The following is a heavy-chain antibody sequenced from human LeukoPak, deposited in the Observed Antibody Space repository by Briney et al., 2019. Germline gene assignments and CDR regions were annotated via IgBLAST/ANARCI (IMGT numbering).Heavy chain of an antibody. CDR2: ISGSGGST. Sequence: GGSLRLSWAASGFTFSSYTMSWVRQAPGKGLEWVSAISGSGGSTYYAESVKGRFTIARDNSKNTPYLQMNSLRAEDTAVYYCAKGYCSSISCYGGCWGQGTLVTVSS. J-gene: IGHJ4*02. D-gene: IGHD2-2*01. CDR3: AKGYCSSISCYGGC. V-gene: IGHV3-23*01. CDR1: GFTFSSYT.